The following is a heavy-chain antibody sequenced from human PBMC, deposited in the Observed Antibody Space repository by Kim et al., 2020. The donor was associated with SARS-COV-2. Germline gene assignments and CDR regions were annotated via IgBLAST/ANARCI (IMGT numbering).Heavy chain of an antibody. CDR3: VKDAVDS. V-gene: IGHV3-64D*06. CDR2: GVLT. Sequence: GVLTYYAEASKGRFTISRDNSKNMVYLQMSSLRTEDTDIYYWVKDAVDSWGQGTLVTVSS. J-gene: IGHJ4*02.